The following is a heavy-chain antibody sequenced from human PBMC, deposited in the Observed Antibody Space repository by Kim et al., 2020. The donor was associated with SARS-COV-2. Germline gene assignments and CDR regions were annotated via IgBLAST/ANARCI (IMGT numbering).Heavy chain of an antibody. Sequence: ASVKVSCKVSGYTLTELSMHWVRQAPGKGLEWMGGFDPEDGETIYAQKFQGRVTMTEDTSTDTAYMELSSLRSEDTAVHYCATSIKIVGGFDPWGQGTLVTVSS. V-gene: IGHV1-24*01. CDR2: FDPEDGET. D-gene: IGHD3-3*01. J-gene: IGHJ5*02. CDR3: ATSIKIVGGFDP. CDR1: GYTLTELS.